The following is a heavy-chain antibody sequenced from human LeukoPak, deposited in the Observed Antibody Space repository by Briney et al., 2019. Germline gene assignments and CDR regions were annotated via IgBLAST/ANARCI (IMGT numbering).Heavy chain of an antibody. CDR1: GYTFTSYG. Sequence: ASVKVSCKASGYTFTSYGISWVRQAPGQGLEWMGWISAYNGNTNYAQKLQGRVTMTTDTSTSTAYMELRSLRSDDTAVYYCARGVVLGSFDWLLFYDYWGQGTLVTVSS. CDR2: ISAYNGNT. V-gene: IGHV1-18*01. CDR3: ARGVVLGSFDWLLFYDY. D-gene: IGHD3-9*01. J-gene: IGHJ4*02.